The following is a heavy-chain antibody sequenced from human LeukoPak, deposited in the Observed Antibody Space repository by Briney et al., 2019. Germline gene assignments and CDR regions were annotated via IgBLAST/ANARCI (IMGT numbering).Heavy chain of an antibody. CDR3: ARRNPNLTYYYDSTPAFDI. D-gene: IGHD3-22*01. CDR1: GYSFTSYW. V-gene: IGHV5-51*01. J-gene: IGHJ3*02. Sequence: GESLKISCKGSGYSFTSYWIGWVRQMPGKGLEWMGIIYPGDSDTRYSPSFQGQVTISADKSISTAYLQWSSLKASDTATYYCARRNPNLTYYYDSTPAFDIWGQGTMVTVSS. CDR2: IYPGDSDT.